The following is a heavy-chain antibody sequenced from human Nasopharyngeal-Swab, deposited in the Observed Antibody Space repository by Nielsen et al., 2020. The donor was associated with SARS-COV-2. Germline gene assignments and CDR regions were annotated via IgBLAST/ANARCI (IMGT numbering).Heavy chain of an antibody. J-gene: IGHJ6*03. D-gene: IGHD4-23*01. CDR2: INHSGST. Sequence: RQAPGKGLEWIGEINHSGSTNYNPSLKSRVTVSVDTAKNQFSLNLTSVTAADTAVYYCARSARYGGYHPSHYYYYMDVWGKGTTVTVSS. CDR3: ARSARYGGYHPSHYYYYMDV. V-gene: IGHV4-34*09.